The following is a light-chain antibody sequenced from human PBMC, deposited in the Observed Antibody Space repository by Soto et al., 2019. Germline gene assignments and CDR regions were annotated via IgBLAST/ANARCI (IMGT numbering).Light chain of an antibody. CDR1: QSISSW. V-gene: IGKV1-5*01. CDR2: DAS. CDR3: QQSYSFPRT. J-gene: IGKJ1*01. Sequence: DIQMTQSPSTLSASVGDRVTITCRASQSISSWLAWYQQKPGKAPKLLIYDASSLESGVPSRFSGSGSGTDFSLTISSLQPEDFATYYCQQSYSFPRTFGRGTKVDIK.